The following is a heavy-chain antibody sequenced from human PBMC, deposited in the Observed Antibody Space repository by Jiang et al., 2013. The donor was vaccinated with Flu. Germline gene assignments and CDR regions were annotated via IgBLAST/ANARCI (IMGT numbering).Heavy chain of an antibody. V-gene: IGHV4-59*08. CDR1: GDSISTYF. Sequence: PGLVKPSETLSLTCTVSGDSISTYFWSWIRQSPGKGLEWIGYIYYSGSTNYNPSLKSRVTISVDTSKNQFSLKLSSVTAADTAVYYCARQQLGYYFDYWGQGILVTVSS. CDR3: ARQQLGYYFDY. CDR2: IYYSGST. J-gene: IGHJ4*02. D-gene: IGHD1-1*01.